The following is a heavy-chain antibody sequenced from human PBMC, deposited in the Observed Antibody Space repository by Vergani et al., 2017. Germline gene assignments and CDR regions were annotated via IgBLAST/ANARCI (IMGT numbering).Heavy chain of an antibody. CDR2: FDPEDGET. CDR1: GYTLTELS. D-gene: IGHD6-13*01. CDR3: ATVKAGYSSSLNTLYYFDY. Sequence: QVQLVQSGAEVKKTGASVKVSCKVSGYTLTELSMHWVRQAPGKGLEWMGGFDPEDGETINAQKFQGRVTMTEDTSTDTAYMELSSLRSEDTAVYYCATVKAGYSSSLNTLYYFDYWGQGTLVTVSS. J-gene: IGHJ4*02. V-gene: IGHV1-24*01.